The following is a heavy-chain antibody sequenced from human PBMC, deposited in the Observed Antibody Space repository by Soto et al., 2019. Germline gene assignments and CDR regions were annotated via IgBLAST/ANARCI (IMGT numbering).Heavy chain of an antibody. D-gene: IGHD3-3*01. J-gene: IGHJ4*02. CDR2: VYHTGRT. V-gene: IGHV4-61*01. CDR1: GGSFKSGSYS. Sequence: SEALSLTCTVSGGSFKSGSYSWSWIRQPPRKGLEWIGYVYHTGRTSYNPSLKSRVSISMDTSKNQFSLNLDSVTAADTVVYFCARDFAYFDSWGQGALVTVSS. CDR3: ARDFAYFDS.